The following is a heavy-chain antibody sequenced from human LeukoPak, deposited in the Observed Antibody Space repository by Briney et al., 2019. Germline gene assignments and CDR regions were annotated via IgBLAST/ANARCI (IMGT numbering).Heavy chain of an antibody. CDR2: IYSGGST. CDR3: ARDGAYGPRFRSY. Sequence: PGGSLRLSCAASGFTVSSNYMSWVRQAPGKGLEWVSVIYSGGSTYYADSVKGRFTISRDNSKNTLYPQMNSLRAEDTAVYYCARDGAYGPRFRSYWGQGTLVTVSS. CDR1: GFTVSSNY. J-gene: IGHJ4*02. V-gene: IGHV3-66*02. D-gene: IGHD3-10*01.